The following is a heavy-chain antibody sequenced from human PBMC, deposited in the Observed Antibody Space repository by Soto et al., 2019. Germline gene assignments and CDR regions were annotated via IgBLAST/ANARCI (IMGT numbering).Heavy chain of an antibody. V-gene: IGHV3-53*04. CDR2: IYSGGST. Sequence: GGSLRLSCAASGFTVSSNYMSWVRQAPGKGLEWVSVIYSGGSTYYADSVKGRFTISRHNSKNTLYLQMNSLRAEDTAVYYCAKDWVVGYCSGGSCYSGNWFDPWGQGTLVTVSS. CDR3: AKDWVVGYCSGGSCYSGNWFDP. J-gene: IGHJ5*02. CDR1: GFTVSSNY. D-gene: IGHD2-15*01.